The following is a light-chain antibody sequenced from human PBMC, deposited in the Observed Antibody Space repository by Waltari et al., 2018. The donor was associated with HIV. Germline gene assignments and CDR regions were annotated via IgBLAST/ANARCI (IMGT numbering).Light chain of an antibody. CDR3: QSYDNSLSGHWG. Sequence: SVLTQPPSLSGAPGQRVTISCTGSSSNIGAGYDVHWYQQLPGTAPKLLIYGNTNRPSGVPDRFSASKAGTSASLAITGLQAEDEGTYYCQSYDNSLSGHWGFGGGTKLTVL. J-gene: IGLJ3*02. CDR2: GNT. V-gene: IGLV1-40*01. CDR1: SSNIGAGYD.